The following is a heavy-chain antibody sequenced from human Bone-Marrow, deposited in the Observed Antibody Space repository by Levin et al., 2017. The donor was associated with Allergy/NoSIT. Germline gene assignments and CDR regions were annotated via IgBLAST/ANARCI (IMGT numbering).Heavy chain of an antibody. CDR3: ARRLSSGWYSVDY. Sequence: GGSLRLSCKGSGYSFTSYWISWVRQMPGKGLEWMGRIDPSDAYTNYSPAFQGHVTISADTSINTAYLQWSSLKSSDTAMYYCARRLSSGWYSVDYWGQGALVTVSS. J-gene: IGHJ4*02. V-gene: IGHV5-10-1*01. D-gene: IGHD6-19*01. CDR2: IDPSDAYT. CDR1: GYSFTSYW.